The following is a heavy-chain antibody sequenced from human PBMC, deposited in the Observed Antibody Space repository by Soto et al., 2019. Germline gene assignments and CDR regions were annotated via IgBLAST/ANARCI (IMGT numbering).Heavy chain of an antibody. CDR3: DRATYYYDSSGYPPHWYFDL. V-gene: IGHV4-30-2*01. J-gene: IGHJ2*01. Sequence: TSETLSLTCAVSGGSISSGGYSWSWIRQPPGKGLEWIGYIYHSGSTYYNPSLKSRVTISVDRSKNQFSLKLSSVIAADTAVYYCDRATYYYDSSGYPPHWYFDLWGSGTLVTVSS. CDR2: IYHSGST. CDR1: GGSISSGGYS. D-gene: IGHD3-22*01.